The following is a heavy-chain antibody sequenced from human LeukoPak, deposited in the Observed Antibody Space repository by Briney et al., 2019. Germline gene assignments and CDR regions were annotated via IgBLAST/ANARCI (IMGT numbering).Heavy chain of an antibody. D-gene: IGHD3-22*01. CDR1: GGSISSCY. J-gene: IGHJ4*02. CDR2: IYYSGST. CDR3: AFDSSGYYYPFDY. Sequence: SETLSLTCTVSGGSISSCYWSWIRQPPGKGLEWIGYIYYSGSTNYNPSLKSRVTISVDTSKNQFSLKLSSVTAADTAVYYCAFDSSGYYYPFDYWGQGTLVTVSS. V-gene: IGHV4-59*01.